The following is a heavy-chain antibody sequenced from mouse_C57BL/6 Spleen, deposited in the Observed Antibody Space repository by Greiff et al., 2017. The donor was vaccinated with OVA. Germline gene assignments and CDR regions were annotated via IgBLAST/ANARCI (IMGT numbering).Heavy chain of an antibody. CDR2: IYPGSGST. Sequence: QVQLQQPGAELVKPGASVKMSCKASGYTFPSYWITWVKQRPGQGLEWIGDIYPGSGSTNYNEKFKSKATLTVDTSSSTAYMQVSSLTSEDSAVYYCARYYYGSSHYFDYWGQGTTLTVSS. V-gene: IGHV1-55*01. D-gene: IGHD1-1*01. CDR1: GYTFPSYW. CDR3: ARYYYGSSHYFDY. J-gene: IGHJ2*01.